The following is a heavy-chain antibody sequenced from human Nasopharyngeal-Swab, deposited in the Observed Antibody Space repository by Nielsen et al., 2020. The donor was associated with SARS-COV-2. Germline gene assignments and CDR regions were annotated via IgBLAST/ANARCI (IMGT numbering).Heavy chain of an antibody. V-gene: IGHV3-11*01. CDR1: GFTFSDYY. CDR2: ISSSGSTI. D-gene: IGHD6-13*01. Sequence: GESLKISCAASGFTFSDYYMSWIRQAPGKGLEWVSYISSSGSTIYYADSVKGRFTISRDNAKNSLYLQMNSLRAEDTAVYYCAKEGGSSWYEVDHWGQGTLVTVSS. CDR3: AKEGGSSWYEVDH. J-gene: IGHJ4*02.